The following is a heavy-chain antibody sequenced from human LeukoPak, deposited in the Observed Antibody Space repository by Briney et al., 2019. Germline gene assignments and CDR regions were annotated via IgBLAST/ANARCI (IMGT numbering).Heavy chain of an antibody. CDR2: VGNSNTPI. Sequence: KSGGSLRLSCAASGFAFSDYYMTWIRQAPGKGLECVSYVGNSNTPIYYADSVEGRFTISRDNARNSLYLQMNSLRAEDTAIYYCARLTSGWKFDYWGQGILVTVSS. D-gene: IGHD6-19*01. CDR3: ARLTSGWKFDY. CDR1: GFAFSDYY. J-gene: IGHJ4*02. V-gene: IGHV3-11*01.